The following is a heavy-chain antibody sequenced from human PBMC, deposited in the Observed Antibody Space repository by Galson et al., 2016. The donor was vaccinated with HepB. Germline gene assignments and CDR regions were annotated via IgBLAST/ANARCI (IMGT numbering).Heavy chain of an antibody. CDR1: GISFSSYA. V-gene: IGHV3-23*01. D-gene: IGHD3-22*01. Sequence: SLRLSCAASGISFSSYAISWVRQAPGKGLEWVSAISGSGDSTYYADSVKGRFTISRDNSKITLYLQMNSLRAEDTAVYYCARDDSTGYYYFDYWGQGTLVTVSS. J-gene: IGHJ4*02. CDR2: ISGSGDST. CDR3: ARDDSTGYYYFDY.